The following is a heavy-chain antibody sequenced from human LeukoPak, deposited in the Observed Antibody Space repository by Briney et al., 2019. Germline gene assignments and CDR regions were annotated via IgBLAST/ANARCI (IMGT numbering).Heavy chain of an antibody. D-gene: IGHD1-26*01. Sequence: SETLSLTCTVSGGSISSYYWNWIRQPPGKGLEWIGYIFYSGSTNYNPSLKSRVTISVDTSKNQFSLKLNSVTAADTAVYYCAXXXGXDSGTYPFDYWGQGTLVTVSS. J-gene: IGHJ4*02. CDR3: AXXXGXDSGTYPFDY. CDR2: IFYSGST. V-gene: IGHV4-59*08. CDR1: GGSISSYY.